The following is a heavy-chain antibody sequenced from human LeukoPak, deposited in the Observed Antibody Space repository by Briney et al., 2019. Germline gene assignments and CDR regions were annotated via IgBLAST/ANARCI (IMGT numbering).Heavy chain of an antibody. V-gene: IGHV3-23*01. CDR2: ISGSGGST. CDR1: GFTFSSYA. J-gene: IGHJ4*02. CDR3: AHGGIVATIWASYYFDY. D-gene: IGHD5-12*01. Sequence: PGGSLGLSCAASGFTFSSYAMSWVRQAPGKGLEWVSGISGSGGSTYYADSVKGGFTISRDNSKNTLYLQMNSLRAEDTAVYYCAHGGIVATIWASYYFDYWGQGTLVTVSS.